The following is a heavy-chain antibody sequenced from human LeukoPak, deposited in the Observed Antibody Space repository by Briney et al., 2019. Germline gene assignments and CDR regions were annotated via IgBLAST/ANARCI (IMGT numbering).Heavy chain of an antibody. Sequence: GGSLRLSCAASGFTFGDYYMSWIRQAPGKGLEWVSYISSSGSTIYYADSVKGRFTISRDNAKNSLYLQMNSLRAEDTAVYYCAGDLPGTIAVAGTGYFDYWGQGTLVTVSS. CDR3: AGDLPGTIAVAGTGYFDY. CDR2: ISSSGSTI. V-gene: IGHV3-11*01. CDR1: GFTFGDYY. D-gene: IGHD6-19*01. J-gene: IGHJ4*02.